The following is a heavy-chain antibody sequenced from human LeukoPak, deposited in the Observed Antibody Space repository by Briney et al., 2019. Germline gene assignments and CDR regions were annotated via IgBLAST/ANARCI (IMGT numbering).Heavy chain of an antibody. CDR3: AGSSSGYYYVGYFDY. V-gene: IGHV4-59*01. CDR2: MSDSASS. D-gene: IGHD3-22*01. Sequence: PSETLSLTCTVSGGSLSKYYWGWIRQPPGKGLEWIAYMSDSASSKYKSSLKSRVTISLDTSKNQFSLKLSSVTAADTAVYYCAGSSSGYYYVGYFDYWGQGTPVTVSS. J-gene: IGHJ4*02. CDR1: GGSLSKYY.